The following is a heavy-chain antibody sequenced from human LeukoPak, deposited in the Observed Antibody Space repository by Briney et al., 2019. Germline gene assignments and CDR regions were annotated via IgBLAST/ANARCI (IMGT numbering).Heavy chain of an antibody. J-gene: IGHJ4*02. CDR3: ARDPPTRQYTNSFSLDY. V-gene: IGHV3-74*01. CDR2: INGDVTST. D-gene: IGHD6-13*01. Sequence: GGSLRLSRAASGFTFSSYWMHWVRQAPGKGLVWVSRINGDVTSTRYADSVKGRFTISRDNAKNTLYLQMNSLRAEDTAVYYCARDPPTRQYTNSFSLDYWGQGTLVTVSS. CDR1: GFTFSSYW.